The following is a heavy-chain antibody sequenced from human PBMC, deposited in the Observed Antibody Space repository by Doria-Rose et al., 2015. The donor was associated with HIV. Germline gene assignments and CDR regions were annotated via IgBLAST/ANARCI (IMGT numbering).Heavy chain of an antibody. J-gene: IGHJ4*02. CDR2: MNPNSGNT. V-gene: IGHV1-8*01. Sequence: WVRQATGQGLEWMGWMNPNSGNTGYAQKFQGRVTMTRNTSINTAYLELSSLRSEDTAMYYCATLTVRDYWGQGTLVTVSS. CDR3: ATLTVRDY.